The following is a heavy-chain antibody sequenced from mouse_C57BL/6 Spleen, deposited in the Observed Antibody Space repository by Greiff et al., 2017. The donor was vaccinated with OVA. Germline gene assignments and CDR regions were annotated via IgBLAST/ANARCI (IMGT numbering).Heavy chain of an antibody. D-gene: IGHD1-1*01. Sequence: EVQGVESGGGLVQPGGSMKLSCVASGFTFSNYWMTWVRQSPEKGLEWVAQIRLKSDNYATHYAESVKGRFTISRDDSKSSVYLQMNNLRAEDTGSYYCTTVVADYYAMDYWGQGTSVTVSS. CDR3: TTVVADYYAMDY. J-gene: IGHJ4*01. V-gene: IGHV6-3*01. CDR1: GFTFSNYW. CDR2: IRLKSDNYAT.